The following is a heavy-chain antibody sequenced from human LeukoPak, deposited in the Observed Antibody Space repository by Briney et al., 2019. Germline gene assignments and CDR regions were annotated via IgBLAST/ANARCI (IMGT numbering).Heavy chain of an antibody. CDR2: ISSSSSYI. CDR3: ARDNHSEWSSGWYRDYNWFDP. D-gene: IGHD6-19*01. J-gene: IGHJ5*02. Sequence: GGSLRLSCAASGFTFSSYSMNWVRQAPGKGLEWVSSISSSSSYIYYADSVKGRFTISRDNAKNSLYLQMNSLRAEDTAVYYCARDNHSEWSSGWYRDYNWFDPWGQGTLVTVSS. V-gene: IGHV3-21*01. CDR1: GFTFSSYS.